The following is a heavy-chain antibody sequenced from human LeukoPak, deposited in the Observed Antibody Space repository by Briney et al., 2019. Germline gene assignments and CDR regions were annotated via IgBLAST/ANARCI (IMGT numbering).Heavy chain of an antibody. CDR2: INHSGST. CDR1: GGSFTDYY. J-gene: IGHJ4*02. CDR3: ARVGTYTSSWYRFKYFDY. Sequence: SQTLSPTCGVRGGSFTDYYWSWIRESQWVGLEWTGEINHSGSTNYNPSLKSRVTISVDTPKNQFSLKLSSLTAADTAVYYCARVGTYTSSWYRFKYFDYWGQGTLVTVSS. V-gene: IGHV4-34*01. D-gene: IGHD6-13*01.